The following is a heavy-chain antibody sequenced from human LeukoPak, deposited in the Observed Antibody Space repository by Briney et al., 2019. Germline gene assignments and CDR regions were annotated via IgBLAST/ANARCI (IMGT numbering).Heavy chain of an antibody. D-gene: IGHD6-6*01. CDR2: TYYSGST. CDR1: GGSISGSSYY. J-gene: IGHJ4*02. V-gene: IGHV4-39*01. CDR3: ARVGEQLFFDFDY. Sequence: SETLSLTCTVSGGSISGSSYYWGWIRQPPGKGLEWIGSTYYSGSTYYNPSLKSRVTISVDTSKNQFSLKLSSVTAADTAVYYCARVGEQLFFDFDYWGQGTLVTVSS.